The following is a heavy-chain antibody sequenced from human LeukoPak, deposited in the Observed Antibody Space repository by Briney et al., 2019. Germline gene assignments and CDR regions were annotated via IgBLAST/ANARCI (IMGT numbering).Heavy chain of an antibody. CDR1: GYTFTGYY. CDR3: ARDRADYYDSSGSGY. CDR2: ISAYNGNT. V-gene: IGHV1-18*04. J-gene: IGHJ4*02. Sequence: GASVKVSCKASGYTFTGYYMHWVRQAPGQGLEWMGWISAYNGNTNYAQKLQGRVTMTTDTSTSTAYMELRSLRSDDTAVYYCARDRADYYDSSGSGYWGQGTLVTVSS. D-gene: IGHD3-22*01.